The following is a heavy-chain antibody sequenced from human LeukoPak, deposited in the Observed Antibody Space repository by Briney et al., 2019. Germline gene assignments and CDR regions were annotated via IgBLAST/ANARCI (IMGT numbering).Heavy chain of an antibody. V-gene: IGHV3-23*01. CDR2: ISGSGGST. Sequence: PGGSLRLSCAASGFTFSSYAMSWVRQAPGKGLEWVSAISGSGGSTYYADSVKGRFTISRDNSKNTLYLQMNSLRAEDTAVYYCAKGLWYYYDSSGYYLDAFDIWGQGTMVTVSS. J-gene: IGHJ3*02. CDR1: GFTFSSYA. D-gene: IGHD3-22*01. CDR3: AKGLWYYYDSSGYYLDAFDI.